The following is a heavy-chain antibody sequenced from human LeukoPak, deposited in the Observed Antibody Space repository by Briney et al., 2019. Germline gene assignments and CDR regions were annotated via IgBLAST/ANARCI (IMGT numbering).Heavy chain of an antibody. CDR1: GGSISGSRRY. CDR3: TRQSSWASDTGDS. CDR2: IRYIGTT. J-gene: IGHJ5*01. D-gene: IGHD6-13*01. Sequence: PSETLSLTCNVSGGSISGSRRYWGWVRQPPGGGLEWIGGIRYIGTTYYNPSLQSRLTISVDNSQNQFSLKLKSVTAADTSMYYCTRQSSWASDTGDSWGQGTLVTVSS. V-gene: IGHV4-39*01.